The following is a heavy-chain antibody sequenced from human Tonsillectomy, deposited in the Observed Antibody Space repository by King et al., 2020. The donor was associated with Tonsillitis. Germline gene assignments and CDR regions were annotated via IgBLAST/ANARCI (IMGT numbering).Heavy chain of an antibody. Sequence: TLKESGPVLVKPTETLTLTCSVSGFSLSDFRMGVGWIRQPPGKALEWLAFIFSNDGKSYNPSLRSSVSIPKDTSKNQVVLTLANIHPVDTATYYCARMDDFWTNYNFDSWGPGILVTVSS. J-gene: IGHJ5*01. CDR3: ARMDDFWTNYNFDS. V-gene: IGHV2-26*01. CDR2: IFSNDGK. D-gene: IGHD3-3*01. CDR1: GFSLSDFRMG.